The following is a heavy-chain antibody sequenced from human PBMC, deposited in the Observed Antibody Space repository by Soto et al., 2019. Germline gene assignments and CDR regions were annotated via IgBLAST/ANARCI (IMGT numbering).Heavy chain of an antibody. Sequence: EVKLVESGGGLVQPGGSLRLSCAASGVTVSNNYMTWVRQAPGKGLELVSSIYSTGNTFYADSVKGRFTISRDNSKNTLYLQMNSLRVEDTALYYCARNVPVTTVGYWGQGTLVTVSS. D-gene: IGHD4-17*01. J-gene: IGHJ4*02. V-gene: IGHV3-66*01. CDR3: ARNVPVTTVGY. CDR2: IYSTGNT. CDR1: GVTVSNNY.